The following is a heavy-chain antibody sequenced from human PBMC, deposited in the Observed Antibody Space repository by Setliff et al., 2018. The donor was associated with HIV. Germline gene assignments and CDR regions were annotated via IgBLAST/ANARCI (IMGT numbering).Heavy chain of an antibody. V-gene: IGHV4-39*01. J-gene: IGHJ6*03. CDR1: GGSISSSVYY. Sequence: SETLSLTCTVSGGSISSSVYYWGWIRQPPGKGLEWIGNIYYSGSTYYNPSLKSRITISVDTSKNQFSLKLSPVAAADTAVYYCARHYQHSWVGVDYYFMDVWGKGTTVTVSS. CDR2: IYYSGST. CDR3: ARHYQHSWVGVDYYFMDV. D-gene: IGHD1-26*01.